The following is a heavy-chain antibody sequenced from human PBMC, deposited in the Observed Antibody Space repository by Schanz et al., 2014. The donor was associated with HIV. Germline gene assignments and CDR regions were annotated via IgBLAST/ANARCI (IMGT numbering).Heavy chain of an antibody. CDR2: INPSGGST. J-gene: IGHJ5*02. V-gene: IGHV1-46*01. D-gene: IGHD2-2*01. CDR3: ARDLRVVPAASDNWFDP. Sequence: QVQLVQSGAEVKKPGASVKVSCKASGYTFTGYYMHWVRQAPGQGLEWMGIINPSGGSTSYAQKFKGRVTMTRDKYTSTVYMELSSLRSEDTAVYYCARDLRVVPAASDNWFDPWGQGTLVTVSS. CDR1: GYTFTGYY.